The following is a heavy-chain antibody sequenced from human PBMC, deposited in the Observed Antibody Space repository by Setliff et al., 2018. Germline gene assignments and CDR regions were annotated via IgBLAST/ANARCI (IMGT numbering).Heavy chain of an antibody. Sequence: SETLSLTCTVSGGSISGYYWSWIRQSPGKGLEWIGYIHYSGNTDYNPSLKSRVTISVXXXKNXIXLXXGSVTAADTAVYFCARHSNVMSTVIGYYYLDGWGKGTTVTVSS. CDR2: IHYSGNT. V-gene: IGHV4-59*08. D-gene: IGHD2-21*02. CDR3: ARHSNVMSTVIGYYYLDG. J-gene: IGHJ6*03. CDR1: GGSISGYY.